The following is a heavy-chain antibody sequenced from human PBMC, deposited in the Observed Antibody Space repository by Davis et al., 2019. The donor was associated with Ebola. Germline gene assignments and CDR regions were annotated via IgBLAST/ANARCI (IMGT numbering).Heavy chain of an antibody. V-gene: IGHV4-28*06. CDR2: IHYRGHT. J-gene: IGHJ5*02. CDR3: ARAVGPCSTSSCLTWFGP. D-gene: IGHD2-2*01. CDR1: GYSITRSDW. Sequence: PSETLSLTCAVSGYSITRSDWWGWIRQSPGKGLEWIGYIHYRGHTKDNPSLQSRVTMSVDTSKNQFSLNLKSVTAFDSAIYYCARAVGPCSTSSCLTWFGPWGQGIVVTVSS.